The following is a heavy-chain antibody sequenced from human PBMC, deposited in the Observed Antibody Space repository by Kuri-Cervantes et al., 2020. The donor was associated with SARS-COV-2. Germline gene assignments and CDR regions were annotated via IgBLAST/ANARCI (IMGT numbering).Heavy chain of an antibody. CDR2: ISSNGGST. Sequence: GGSLRLSCAASGFTFSSYAMHWVRQAPGKGLEYVSAISSNGGSTYYADSVKGRFTISRDNSKNTLYLQMGSLRAEDMAVYYCARGSRGYYYDSSGTFDYWGQGTLVTVSS. J-gene: IGHJ4*02. CDR3: ARGSRGYYYDSSGTFDY. CDR1: GFTFSSYA. V-gene: IGHV3-64*02. D-gene: IGHD3-22*01.